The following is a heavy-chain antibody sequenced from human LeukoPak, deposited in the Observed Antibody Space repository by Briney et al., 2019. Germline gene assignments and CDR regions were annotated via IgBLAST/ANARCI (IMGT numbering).Heavy chain of an antibody. Sequence: GGSLRLSCAASGFTFSSYGVHWVRQAPGKGLEWAAFIRYDGSSKYYADSVKGRFTISRDNSKNTLYLQLNSLRAEDTAVYYCAKMSYDNVWGSPPSYFDSWGQGILVTVSS. CDR3: AKMSYDNVWGSPPSYFDS. J-gene: IGHJ4*02. CDR1: GFTFSSYG. V-gene: IGHV3-30*02. CDR2: IRYDGSSK. D-gene: IGHD3-16*01.